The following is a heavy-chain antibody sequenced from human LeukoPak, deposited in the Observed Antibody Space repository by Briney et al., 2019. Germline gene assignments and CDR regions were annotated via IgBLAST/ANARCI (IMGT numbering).Heavy chain of an antibody. Sequence: SETLSLTCTVSGYSISSGYYWGWIRPPPGKGLEWIGSIYHSGSTYYNPSLKSRVTISVDTSKNQFSLKLSSVTAADTAVYYCARNSGSYYYYYYMDVWGKGTTVTVSS. D-gene: IGHD1-26*01. CDR2: IYHSGST. CDR1: GYSISSGYY. J-gene: IGHJ6*03. CDR3: ARNSGSYYYYYYMDV. V-gene: IGHV4-38-2*02.